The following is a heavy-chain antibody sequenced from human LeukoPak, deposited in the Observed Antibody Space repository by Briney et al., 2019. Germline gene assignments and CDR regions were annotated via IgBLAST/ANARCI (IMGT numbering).Heavy chain of an antibody. CDR1: GGSISSSNW. Sequence: SETLSLTCAVSGGSISSSNWWSWVRQPPGKGLEWIGEIYHSGSTNYNPSLKSRVTISVDKSKNQFSLKLSSVTAADTAVYYCARARDYYDSSGYYFDYWGQGTLVTVSS. D-gene: IGHD3-22*01. CDR3: ARARDYYDSSGYYFDY. CDR2: IYHSGST. J-gene: IGHJ4*02. V-gene: IGHV4-4*02.